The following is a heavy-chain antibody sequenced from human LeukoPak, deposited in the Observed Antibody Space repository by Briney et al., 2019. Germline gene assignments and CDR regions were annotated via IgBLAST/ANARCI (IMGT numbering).Heavy chain of an antibody. CDR1: GYSFTSYG. Sequence: GASVKVSCKASGYSFTSYGISWVRQAPGQGLEWMGWINPNSGVTNYAQKFQGRVTMTRDTSISTAYMELSRLRSDDTAVYYCARVTLLRGADYWGQGTLVTVSS. V-gene: IGHV1-2*02. CDR3: ARVTLLRGADY. CDR2: INPNSGVT. D-gene: IGHD3-10*01. J-gene: IGHJ4*02.